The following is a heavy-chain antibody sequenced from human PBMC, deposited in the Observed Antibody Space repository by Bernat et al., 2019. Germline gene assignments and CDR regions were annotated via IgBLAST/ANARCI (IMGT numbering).Heavy chain of an antibody. CDR3: AKTQISLVRGVITPTWFDP. CDR1: GFIFSTHA. J-gene: IGHJ5*02. CDR2: ISGSGSTT. Sequence: EVQLLESGGGLVQPGGSLRLSCATSGFIFSTHAMSWVLQGPRKGLEWVATISGSGSTTYYADSVKGRFTISRDNSKNTLYLQMSSLRVEDTAVYYCAKTQISLVRGVITPTWFDPRGLGTLVTVSS. V-gene: IGHV3-23*01. D-gene: IGHD3-10*01.